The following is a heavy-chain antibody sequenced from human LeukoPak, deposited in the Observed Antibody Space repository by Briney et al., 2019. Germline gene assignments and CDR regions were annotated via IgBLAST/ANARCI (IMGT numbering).Heavy chain of an antibody. CDR2: TYYRSRWGN. V-gene: IGHV6-1*01. D-gene: IGHD3-10*01. CDR3: VRDSDDYYWALDF. CDR1: GDSFSNNIAT. Sequence: SQTLSLTCAISGDSFSNNIATWNWVRQSPSRGLEWLGRTYYRSRWGNDYAISVKGRITINPDTSRNQFSLQLNSVTPEDTAVYYCVRDSDDYYWALDFWGQGTRVTVSS. J-gene: IGHJ4*02.